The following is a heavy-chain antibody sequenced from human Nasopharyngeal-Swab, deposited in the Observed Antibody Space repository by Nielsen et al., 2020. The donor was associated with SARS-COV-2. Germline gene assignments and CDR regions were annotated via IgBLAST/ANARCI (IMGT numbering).Heavy chain of an antibody. Sequence: WIRQSPSRGLEWLGRTYYRSKWYNDYAVSVKSRITINPDISKNQFSLQLNSVTPEDTAVYYCARDLDSSSWYPYYFDYWGQGTLVTVSS. CDR3: ARDLDSSSWYPYYFDY. J-gene: IGHJ4*02. V-gene: IGHV6-1*01. CDR2: TYYRSKWYN. D-gene: IGHD6-13*01.